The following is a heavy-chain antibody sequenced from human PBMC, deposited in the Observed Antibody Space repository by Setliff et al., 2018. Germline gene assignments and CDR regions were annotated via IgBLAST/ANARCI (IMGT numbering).Heavy chain of an antibody. V-gene: IGHV3-23*01. J-gene: IGHJ4*02. CDR3: AKDYQSDSGWDFDY. CDR2: ILGSDGRT. CDR1: GFSFSNYG. Sequence: GGSLRLSCVVSGFSFSNYGMTWVRQAPGKGLEWVSGILGSDGRTYYADSVKGRFTISRDNSKSTLYLQMSSLRAEDTAVYYCAKDYQSDSGWDFDYWGQGTLVTVSS. D-gene: IGHD6-19*01.